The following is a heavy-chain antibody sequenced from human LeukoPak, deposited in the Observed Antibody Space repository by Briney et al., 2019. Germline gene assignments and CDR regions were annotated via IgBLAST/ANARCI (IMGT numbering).Heavy chain of an antibody. V-gene: IGHV3-23*01. CDR3: AKGQETESRLDS. CDR2: IRHSDGST. CDR1: GFTFNNYA. Sequence: GGSLRLSCVASGFTFNNYAMTWVRQAPGKGLEWVSGIRHSDGSTYYADSVKGRFTISSDKSKNILFLQMNSLRAEDTALYYCAKGQETESRLDSWGQGTLVTVSS. D-gene: IGHD1-1*01. J-gene: IGHJ4*02.